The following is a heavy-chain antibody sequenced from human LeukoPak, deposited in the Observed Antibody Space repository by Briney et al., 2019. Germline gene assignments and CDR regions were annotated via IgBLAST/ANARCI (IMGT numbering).Heavy chain of an antibody. CDR3: ARVECSGGSCSP. CDR1: GGTFSSYA. V-gene: IGHV1-69*04. J-gene: IGHJ5*02. D-gene: IGHD2-15*01. Sequence: GASVKVSCKASGGTFSSYAISWVRQAPGQGLEWMGRIIPILGIANYAQKFQGRVTITADKSTSTAYMELSSLRSEDTAVYYCARVECSGGSCSPWGQGTLVTVSS. CDR2: IIPILGIA.